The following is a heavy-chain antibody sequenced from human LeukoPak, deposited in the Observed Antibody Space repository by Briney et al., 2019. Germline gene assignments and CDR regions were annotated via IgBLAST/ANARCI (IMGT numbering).Heavy chain of an antibody. Sequence: SETLSLTCTVSGGSISSSSYYWGWIRQPPGKGLEWIGSIYYSGSTYYNPSLKSRVTISVDTSKNQFSPKLSSVTAADTAVYYCARHIAAADIYFDYWGQGTLVTVSS. J-gene: IGHJ4*02. CDR2: IYYSGST. CDR1: GGSISSSSYY. D-gene: IGHD6-13*01. V-gene: IGHV4-39*01. CDR3: ARHIAAADIYFDY.